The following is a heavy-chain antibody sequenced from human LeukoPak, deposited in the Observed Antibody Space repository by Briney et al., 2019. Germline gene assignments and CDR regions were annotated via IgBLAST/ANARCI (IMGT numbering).Heavy chain of an antibody. CDR2: IRYDGSNK. V-gene: IGHV3-30*02. D-gene: IGHD3-10*01. Sequence: PGGSLRLSCAASGFTFSSYGMHWVRQAPGKGLEWVAFIRYDGSNKCYADSVKGRLTISRDNSKNTLYLQMNSLRAEDTAVYYCAKDWRRGSGFDYWGRGTLVTVSS. J-gene: IGHJ4*02. CDR3: AKDWRRGSGFDY. CDR1: GFTFSSYG.